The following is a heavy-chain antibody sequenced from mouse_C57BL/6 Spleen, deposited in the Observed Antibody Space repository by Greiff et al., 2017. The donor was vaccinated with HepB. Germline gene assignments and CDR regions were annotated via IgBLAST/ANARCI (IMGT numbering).Heavy chain of an antibody. V-gene: IGHV1-26*01. CDR1: GYTFTDYY. CDR2: INPNNGGT. J-gene: IGHJ1*03. Sequence: VQLQQSGPELVKPGASVKISCKASGYTFTDYYMNWVKQSHGKSLEWIGDINPNNGGTSYNQKFKGKATLTVDKSSSTAYMELRSLTSEDSAVYYCAIYSNYWYFDVWGTGTTVTVSS. CDR3: AIYSNYWYFDV. D-gene: IGHD2-5*01.